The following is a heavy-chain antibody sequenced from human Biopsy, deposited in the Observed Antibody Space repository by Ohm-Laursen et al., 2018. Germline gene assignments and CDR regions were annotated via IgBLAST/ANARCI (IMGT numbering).Heavy chain of an antibody. D-gene: IGHD3-10*01. CDR2: FAPENGRI. CDR3: ARDRGYYYYYGMDV. Sequence: ASVKVSCKVSGYSLTELSMHWVRQAPGQGLEWMGGFAPENGRIVYSQKVQGRVTMTTDTSTSTAYMELRSLRSDDTAVYYCARDRGYYYYYGMDVWGQGTTVTVSS. J-gene: IGHJ6*02. V-gene: IGHV1-24*01. CDR1: GYSLTELS.